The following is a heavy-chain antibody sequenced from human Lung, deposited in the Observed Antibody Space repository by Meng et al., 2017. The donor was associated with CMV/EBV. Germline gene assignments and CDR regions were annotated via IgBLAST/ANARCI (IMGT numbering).Heavy chain of an antibody. V-gene: IGHV3-49*04. CDR1: EFIFGDYP. D-gene: IGHD2-2*01. Sequence: SCTASEFIFGDYPMGWVRQAPGKGPEWAGVIRKNGYGGTTEYAASVKGRFTISRDDSKSIAYLQMNSLKIEDTAVYYCTRGGTSAMRDGMDVWGQGXTVTVSS. CDR2: IRKNGYGGTT. J-gene: IGHJ6*02. CDR3: TRGGTSAMRDGMDV.